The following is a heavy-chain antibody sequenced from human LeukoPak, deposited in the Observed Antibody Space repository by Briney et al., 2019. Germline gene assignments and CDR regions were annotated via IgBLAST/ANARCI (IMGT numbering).Heavy chain of an antibody. Sequence: ASVKVSCKASGYTFTGYYMHWVRQAPGQGLEWMGWINPNSGGTNYAQKFQGRVTMTRDTSISTAYMELSRLRCDDTAVYYCAREQTSIGEYFDYWGQGTLVTVSS. J-gene: IGHJ4*02. V-gene: IGHV1-2*02. CDR1: GYTFTGYY. CDR3: AREQTSIGEYFDY. D-gene: IGHD2/OR15-2a*01. CDR2: INPNSGGT.